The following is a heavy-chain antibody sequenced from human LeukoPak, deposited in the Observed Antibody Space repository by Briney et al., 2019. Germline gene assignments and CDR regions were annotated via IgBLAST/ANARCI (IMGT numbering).Heavy chain of an antibody. D-gene: IGHD3-16*01. J-gene: IGHJ4*02. Sequence: ASVKVSCKASGYSFTSYYIHWVRQAPGQGLEWMGMINPNYGGTAYAQMFKGGVTLTRDTSTSTVYMELSSLKSEDTAVYFCARDRGRTADYVWGSYFDYWGQGALVTVSS. CDR2: INPNYGGT. V-gene: IGHV1-46*01. CDR3: ARDRGRTADYVWGSYFDY. CDR1: GYSFTSYY.